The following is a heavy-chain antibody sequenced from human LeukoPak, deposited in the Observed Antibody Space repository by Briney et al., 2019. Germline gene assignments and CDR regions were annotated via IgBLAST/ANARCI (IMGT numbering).Heavy chain of an antibody. Sequence: SETLSLTCSVSGGSISGHYWSWIRQTLGKGLEWIGEVNYSGNTNYNPSVKSRVAISVDMSRNHFSLRLNSVTAAGTAVYYCARVTDFWNEHYDSYFDSWGQGTLVTVSS. D-gene: IGHD3-22*01. CDR1: GGSISGHY. CDR2: VNYSGNT. CDR3: ARVTDFWNEHYDSYFDS. V-gene: IGHV4-34*01. J-gene: IGHJ4*02.